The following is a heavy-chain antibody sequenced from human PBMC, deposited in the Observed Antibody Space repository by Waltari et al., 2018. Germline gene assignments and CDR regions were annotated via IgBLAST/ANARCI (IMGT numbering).Heavy chain of an antibody. CDR1: GGSISSGGYY. D-gene: IGHD3-22*01. V-gene: IGHV4-31*03. J-gene: IGHJ4*02. Sequence: QVQLQESGPGLVKPSQTLSLTCPVSGGSISSGGYYWSWIRQHPGTGLEWIGYIYYSGITYDNPSRKSRVTISVDTSKNQFSLKLSSVTAADTAVYYCARALRYYYDSSGYPGNFDYWGQGTLVTVSS. CDR3: ARALRYYYDSSGYPGNFDY. CDR2: IYYSGIT.